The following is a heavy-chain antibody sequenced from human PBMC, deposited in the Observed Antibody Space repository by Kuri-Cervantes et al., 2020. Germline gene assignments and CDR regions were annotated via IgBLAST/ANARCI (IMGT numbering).Heavy chain of an antibody. D-gene: IGHD2-21*01. J-gene: IGHJ6*03. CDR1: GDSVSSGSYY. CDR2: IYYSGST. CDR3: ARDAIPTDYYHFYMDV. V-gene: IGHV4-61*01. Sequence: SETLSLTCTVSGDSVSSGSYYWSWIRQPPGKGLEWIGYIYYSGSTNYNPSLKSRVTISVDTSKNQFSLKLSSVTAADTAVYYCARDAIPTDYYHFYMDVWGKGTTVTVSS.